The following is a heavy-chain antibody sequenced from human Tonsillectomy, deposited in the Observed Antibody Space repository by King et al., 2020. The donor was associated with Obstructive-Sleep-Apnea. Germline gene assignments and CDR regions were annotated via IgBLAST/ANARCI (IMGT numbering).Heavy chain of an antibody. Sequence: VQLVESGGGLVKPGGSLRLSCAASGFTFANAWMNWVRQAPGKGLEWVGRIKRKTDGGTTDYAAPVKGRFTISRDDSKNTLYLQMNSLKTEDTALYYCTTKTHAWGSYLGAFDIWGQGKMVPAPS. J-gene: IGHJ3*02. V-gene: IGHV3-15*01. CDR2: IKRKTDGGTT. D-gene: IGHD3-16*01. CDR1: GFTFANAW. CDR3: TTKTHAWGSYLGAFDI.